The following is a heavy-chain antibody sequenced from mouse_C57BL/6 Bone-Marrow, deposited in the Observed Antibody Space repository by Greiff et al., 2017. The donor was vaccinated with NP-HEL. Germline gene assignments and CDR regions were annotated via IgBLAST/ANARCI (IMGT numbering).Heavy chain of an antibody. J-gene: IGHJ1*03. CDR3: ARDYYGSSYWYFDV. CDR1: GFNIKDYY. CDR2: IDPEDGET. V-gene: IGHV14-2*01. Sequence: VQLQQSGAELVKPGASVKLSCTASGFNIKDYYMHWVKQRTEQGLEWIGRIDPEDGETKYATKFQGKATITADTSSNTAYLQLSSLTSEDTAVYYCARDYYGSSYWYFDVWGTGTTVTVSS. D-gene: IGHD1-1*01.